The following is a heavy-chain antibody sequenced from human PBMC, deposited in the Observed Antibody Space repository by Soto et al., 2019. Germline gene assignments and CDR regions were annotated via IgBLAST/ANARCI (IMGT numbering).Heavy chain of an antibody. Sequence: ASVKVSCKASGYTFTSYGISWVRQAPGQGLEWMGWISAYNGNTNYAQKLQGRVTMTTDTSTSTAYMELRSLRSDDTAVYYCARGLPLWGQQLSLGWFDPWGQGTLVTVS. V-gene: IGHV1-18*04. J-gene: IGHJ5*02. CDR2: ISAYNGNT. CDR1: GYTFTSYG. CDR3: ARGLPLWGQQLSLGWFDP. D-gene: IGHD6-13*01.